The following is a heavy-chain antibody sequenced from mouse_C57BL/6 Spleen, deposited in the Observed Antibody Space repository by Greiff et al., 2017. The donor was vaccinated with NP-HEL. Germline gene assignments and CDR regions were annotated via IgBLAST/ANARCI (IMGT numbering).Heavy chain of an antibody. V-gene: IGHV1-26*01. J-gene: IGHJ2*01. CDR1: GYTFTDYY. CDR3: ARVYSNYVGVDY. D-gene: IGHD2-5*01. CDR2: INPNNGGT. Sequence: EVQLQQSGPELVKPGASVKISCKASGYTFTDYYMNWVKQSHGKSLEWIGDINPNNGGTSYNQKFKGKATLTVDKSSSTAYMELRSLTSEDSAVYYCARVYSNYVGVDYWGQGTTLTVS.